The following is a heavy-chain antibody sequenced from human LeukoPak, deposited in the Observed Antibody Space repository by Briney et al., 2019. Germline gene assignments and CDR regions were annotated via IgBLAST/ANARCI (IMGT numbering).Heavy chain of an antibody. CDR2: ISAYNGNT. J-gene: IGHJ3*02. V-gene: IGHV1-18*01. CDR3: ARDLDSSSSWTAFDI. Sequence: ASVKVSCKASGYTFTSYGISWVRQAPGQGLEWMGWISAYNGNTNYAQKLQGRVTMTTDTSTSTAYMELRSLRSDDTAVYYCARDLDSSSSWTAFDIWGQGTWSPSLQ. CDR1: GYTFTSYG. D-gene: IGHD6-6*01.